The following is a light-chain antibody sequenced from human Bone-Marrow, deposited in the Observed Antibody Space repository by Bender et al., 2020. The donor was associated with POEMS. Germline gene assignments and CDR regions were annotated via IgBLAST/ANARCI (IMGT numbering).Light chain of an antibody. CDR3: CSYASGRRV. J-gene: IGLJ3*02. CDR2: EVT. Sequence: QSALTQPASVSGSPGQSITISCSGTNSDVGFSNRVSWYQQHPGKAHKLLIYEVTQRPSGVSRRFSGSKSGNTASLTISGLQAYDEADYYCCSYASGRRVFGGGTKLTVL. CDR1: NSDVGFSNR. V-gene: IGLV2-23*02.